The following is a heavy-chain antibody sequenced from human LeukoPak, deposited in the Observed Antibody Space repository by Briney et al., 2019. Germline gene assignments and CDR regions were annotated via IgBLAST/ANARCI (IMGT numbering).Heavy chain of an antibody. J-gene: IGHJ4*02. Sequence: GGSLSLSCAASGFTFRSYAMSCVRRAPGKGREWVSAISGSGGSTYYADSVKGRFPISRDNSKNTLYLQMNSLRAEDTAVYYCAKVTRLRYFDWLAPLDYWGQGTLVTVSS. CDR2: ISGSGGST. CDR3: AKVTRLRYFDWLAPLDY. CDR1: GFTFRSYA. D-gene: IGHD3-9*01. V-gene: IGHV3-23*01.